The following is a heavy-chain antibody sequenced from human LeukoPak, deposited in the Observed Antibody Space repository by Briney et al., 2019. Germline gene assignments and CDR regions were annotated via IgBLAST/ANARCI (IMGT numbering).Heavy chain of an antibody. D-gene: IGHD3-10*01. CDR2: INYSGIT. Sequence: PSETLSLTCTVSGGSISSDYWSCIRQPPGKGVEWIGYINYSGITKYNPSLKSRVTISLDTSKNHLALKLSSVTAADTAVYYCAGHRQDRSGSFDHWGQGTLVTVSS. CDR1: GGSISSDY. V-gene: IGHV4-59*08. J-gene: IGHJ4*02. CDR3: AGHRQDRSGSFDH.